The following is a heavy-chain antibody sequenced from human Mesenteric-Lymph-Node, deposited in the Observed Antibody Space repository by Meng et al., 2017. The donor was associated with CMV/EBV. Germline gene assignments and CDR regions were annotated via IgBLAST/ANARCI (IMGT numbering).Heavy chain of an antibody. CDR1: GASVISGSYY. V-gene: IGHV4-61*01. D-gene: IGHD1-26*01. CDR3: ARTLGVGATRFLDY. CDR2: TSYNGLT. J-gene: IGHJ4*02. Sequence: SGASVISGSYYWTWIRQPPGQRLEWIGYTSYNGLTNYNPSLESRVTISLDMPENRISLELRSVTAADTAIYYCARTLGVGATRFLDYWGQGTLVTVSS.